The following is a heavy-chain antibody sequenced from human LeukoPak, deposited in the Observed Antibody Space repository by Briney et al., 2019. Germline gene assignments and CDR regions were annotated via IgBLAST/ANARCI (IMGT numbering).Heavy chain of an antibody. V-gene: IGHV3-30*02. CDR2: IRYERNEK. J-gene: IGHJ6*04. D-gene: IGHD3-10*02. Sequence: GGSLRLSCAASGFTFSSYGFHWVRQAPGKGLEWVAFIRYERNEKYYADSVKGRFTISRDNAKNSLYLQMNSLRAEDTAVYYCAELGITMIGGVWGKGTTVTISS. CDR1: GFTFSSYG. CDR3: AELGITMIGGV.